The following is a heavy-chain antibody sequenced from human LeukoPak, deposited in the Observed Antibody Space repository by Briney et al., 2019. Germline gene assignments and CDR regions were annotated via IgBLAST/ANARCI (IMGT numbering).Heavy chain of an antibody. V-gene: IGHV1-46*01. Sequence: ASVKVSCKASGYTFTSYYMHWVRQAPGQGLEWMGIINPSGGSTSYAQKFQGRVTMTRDMSTSTVYMELSSLRSEDTAVYYCARDGLLWFGETNSNYYYYYMDVWGKGTTVTVSS. D-gene: IGHD3-10*01. CDR3: ARDGLLWFGETNSNYYYYYMDV. CDR2: INPSGGST. CDR1: GYTFTSYY. J-gene: IGHJ6*03.